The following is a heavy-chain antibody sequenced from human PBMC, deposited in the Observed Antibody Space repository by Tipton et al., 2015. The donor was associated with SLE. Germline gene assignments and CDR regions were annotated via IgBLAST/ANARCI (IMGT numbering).Heavy chain of an antibody. CDR1: GGSISSSSYY. Sequence: TLSLTCTVSGGSISSSSYYWGWIRQPPGKGLEWIGSIYYSGSTNYNPSLKSRVTISVDTSKNQFSLKLTSVTAADTAVYYCARRVYYEGAFDIWGQGTMVTVSS. CDR3: ARRVYYEGAFDI. D-gene: IGHD3-22*01. J-gene: IGHJ3*02. CDR2: IYYSGST. V-gene: IGHV4-39*07.